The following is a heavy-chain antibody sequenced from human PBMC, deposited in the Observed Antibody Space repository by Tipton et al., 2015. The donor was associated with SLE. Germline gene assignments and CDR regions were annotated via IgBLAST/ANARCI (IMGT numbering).Heavy chain of an antibody. J-gene: IGHJ1*01. V-gene: IGHV4-4*08. CDR1: GGSISNYF. D-gene: IGHD1-14*01. Sequence: TLSLTCTVSGGSISNYFWSWFRQTPGKGLEWIGYVYTSGSTIYNPSLKSRVTISVDTSKNQVSLKLNSVTAADTAVYYCATGDLTEYFQYWGQGTLVTVSS. CDR2: VYTSGST. CDR3: ATGDLTEYFQY.